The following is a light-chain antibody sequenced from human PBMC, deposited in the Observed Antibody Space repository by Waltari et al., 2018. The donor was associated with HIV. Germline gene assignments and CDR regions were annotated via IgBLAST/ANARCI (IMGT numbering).Light chain of an antibody. CDR2: GAS. J-gene: IGKJ4*01. Sequence: EIVLTQSPGTLSLSPGERATLSCRASQSVSSNYLAWYQQKPGQAPRLLIYGASTRATGIPDRFSGSGSGTDFTLTISRLEPEDFAVYYCQQYGSSFGGGTRVEI. CDR3: QQYGSS. CDR1: QSVSSNY. V-gene: IGKV3-20*01.